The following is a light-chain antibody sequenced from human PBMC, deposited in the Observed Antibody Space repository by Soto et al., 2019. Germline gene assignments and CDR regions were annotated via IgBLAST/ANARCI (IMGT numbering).Light chain of an antibody. CDR3: QTWGTGIGV. Sequence: QLVLTQSPSASASLGASVKLTCTLSSGHSSYAIAWHQQQPEKGPRYLMKLNSDGSHSKGDGIPDRFSGSSSGAERYLTSTSLQSEDEADYYCQTWGTGIGVFGGGTKLTVL. V-gene: IGLV4-69*01. CDR1: SGHSSYA. CDR2: LNSDGSH. J-gene: IGLJ3*02.